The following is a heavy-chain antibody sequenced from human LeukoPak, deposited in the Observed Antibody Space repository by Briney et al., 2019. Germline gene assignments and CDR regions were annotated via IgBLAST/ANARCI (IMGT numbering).Heavy chain of an antibody. D-gene: IGHD5-12*01. Sequence: ASVKVSCKASGYTFTSYGISRVRQAPGQGLEWMGWISAYNGNTNYAQKLQGRVTMTADTSTSTAYMELRSLRSDDTAVYYCARENSGYDLGYYYYGMDVWGQGTTVTVSS. CDR1: GYTFTSYG. CDR2: ISAYNGNT. CDR3: ARENSGYDLGYYYYGMDV. V-gene: IGHV1-18*01. J-gene: IGHJ6*02.